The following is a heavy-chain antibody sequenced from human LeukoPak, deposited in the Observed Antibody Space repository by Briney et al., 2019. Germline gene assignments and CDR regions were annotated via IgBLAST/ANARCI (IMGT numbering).Heavy chain of an antibody. V-gene: IGHV3-30-3*01. CDR1: GFTFSSYA. Sequence: GRSLRLSCAASGFTFSSYAMHWVRQAPGKGLEWVAVISYDGSNKYYADSVKGRFTISRDNSKNTLYLQMNSLRAEDTAVYYCAREQPRRSYWGQGTLVTVSS. CDR2: ISYDGSNK. D-gene: IGHD5-18*01. CDR3: AREQPRRSY. J-gene: IGHJ4*02.